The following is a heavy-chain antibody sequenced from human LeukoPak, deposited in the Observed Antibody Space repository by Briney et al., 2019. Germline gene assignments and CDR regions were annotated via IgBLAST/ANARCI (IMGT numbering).Heavy chain of an antibody. J-gene: IGHJ4*02. D-gene: IGHD5-12*01. CDR3: ARTSVSSGYYGYDIYFDY. CDR2: INPNSGGT. V-gene: IGHV1-2*02. Sequence: ASVKVSFKASGYTFTCYYMHWVRQAPGQGREGMGWINPNSGGTNYPQKFQGRVTITRDTSISTAYMELSRLRSDDTAVYYCARTSVSSGYYGYDIYFDYWGQGTLVTVSS. CDR1: GYTFTCYY.